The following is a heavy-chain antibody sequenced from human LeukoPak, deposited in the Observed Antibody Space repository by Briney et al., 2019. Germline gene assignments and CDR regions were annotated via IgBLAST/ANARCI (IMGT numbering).Heavy chain of an antibody. J-gene: IGHJ4*02. CDR2: IYPGDSDT. CDR3: ARQNDFRLDY. D-gene: IGHD3-3*01. Sequence: SGESLKISCKGSGYTFSSYWIGWVRQMPGKGLEWMGIIYPGDSDTRYSPSLQGQVTISVDTSIGTAYLQWSSLKASDTAIYYCARQNDFRLDYWGQGTLVTVSS. V-gene: IGHV5-51*01. CDR1: GYTFSSYW.